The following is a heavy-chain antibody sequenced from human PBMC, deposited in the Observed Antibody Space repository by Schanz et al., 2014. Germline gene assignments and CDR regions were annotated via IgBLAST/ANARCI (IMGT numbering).Heavy chain of an antibody. V-gene: IGHV3-30*02. CDR3: TKDPTGCPQC. J-gene: IGHJ4*02. CDR1: GFSFSDYG. Sequence: QVQLVESGGGVVQPGRSLRLSCAGSGFSFSDYGMHWVRQAPGKGLEWVTFIRYDGAYTSYTDSVKGRFTISRDNSKNTLYLQMNSLTTEDTGVYYCTKDPTGCPQCWGQGTLVTVSS. CDR2: IRYDGAYT.